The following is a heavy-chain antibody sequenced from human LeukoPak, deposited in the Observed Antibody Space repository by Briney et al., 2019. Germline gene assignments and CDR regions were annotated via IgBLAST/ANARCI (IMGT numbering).Heavy chain of an antibody. Sequence: GGSLRLSCAASGFTFSNAWMSWVRQAPGKGLEWVSAISGSGGSTYYADSVKGRFTISRDNSKNTLYLQMNSLRAEDTAVYYCAKFRVGFDYWGQGTLVTVSS. CDR2: ISGSGGST. CDR3: AKFRVGFDY. D-gene: IGHD1-26*01. J-gene: IGHJ4*02. V-gene: IGHV3-23*01. CDR1: GFTFSNAW.